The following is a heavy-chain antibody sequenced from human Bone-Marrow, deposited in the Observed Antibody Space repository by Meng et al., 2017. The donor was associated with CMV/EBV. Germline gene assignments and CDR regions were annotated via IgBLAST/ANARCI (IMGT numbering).Heavy chain of an antibody. Sequence: SFSSSGYRFPDRYLHWIRQAPGQGLEWMGWIRSGTGATHYARDFQGRVTITRDTSISTLYLELTSLTSDDTGIYYCARDGHWGPDYWGQGALVTVSS. CDR3: ARDGHWGPDY. J-gene: IGHJ4*02. D-gene: IGHD7-27*01. V-gene: IGHV1-2*02. CDR2: IRSGTGAT. CDR1: GYRFPDRY.